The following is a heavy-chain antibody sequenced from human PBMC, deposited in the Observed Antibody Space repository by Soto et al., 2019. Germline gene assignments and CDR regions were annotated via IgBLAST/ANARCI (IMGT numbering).Heavy chain of an antibody. CDR3: ERGVAGSGFDL. CDR1: GDSVSSNTAA. D-gene: IGHD6-19*01. V-gene: IGHV6-1*01. CDR2: TYYGSNWRH. J-gene: IGHJ4*02. Sequence: SQTLSLTCAISGDSVSSNTAAWNWIRSSPSRGLEWLGRTYYGSNWRHDYAVSVKSRITVNPDTSKNHFSLQLNSVTPDGTAVYYCERGVAGSGFDLWGQGTMVTVSS.